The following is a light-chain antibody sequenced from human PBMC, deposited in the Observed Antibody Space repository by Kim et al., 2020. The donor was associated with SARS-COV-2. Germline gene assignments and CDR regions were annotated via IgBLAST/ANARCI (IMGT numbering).Light chain of an antibody. Sequence: LSPGEGATLSCKASQSRSASSLAWYQQRPGQSPRLLIYGASTRAPGIPDRFSGSGSGTDFTLTISRLEPDDFAVYFCQHYGTSPYTFGQGTKLEI. J-gene: IGKJ2*01. CDR2: GAS. CDR3: QHYGTSPYT. CDR1: QSRSASS. V-gene: IGKV3-20*01.